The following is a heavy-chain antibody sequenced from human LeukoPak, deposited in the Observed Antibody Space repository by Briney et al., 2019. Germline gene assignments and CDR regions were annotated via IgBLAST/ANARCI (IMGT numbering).Heavy chain of an antibody. CDR3: ARGRRVVVPDASGVWFDP. CDR2: INHSGST. Sequence: SETLSLTCAVYGGSFSGYYWSWIRQPPGKGLEWIGEINHSGSTNYNPSLKSRVTISVDTSKNQFSLKLSSVTAADTAVYYCARGRRVVVPDASGVWFDPWGQGTLVTVSS. D-gene: IGHD2-2*01. J-gene: IGHJ5*02. V-gene: IGHV4-34*01. CDR1: GGSFSGYY.